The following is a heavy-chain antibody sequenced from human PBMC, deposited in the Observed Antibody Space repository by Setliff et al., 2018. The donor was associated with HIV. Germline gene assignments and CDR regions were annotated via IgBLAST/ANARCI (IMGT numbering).Heavy chain of an antibody. J-gene: IGHJ4*02. D-gene: IGHD3-22*01. CDR3: ARDFVHLTNYYDSDRYVY. CDR1: GYSISSSNW. CDR2: FSYTDEP. V-gene: IGHV4-28*03. Sequence: SETLSLTCAVSGYSISSSNWWAWFRQAPGKGLELIGYFSYTDEPYINYLEYFNPSLKSRVTMSVDTSKNQFSLKLTSVTAADTAVYYCARDFVHLTNYYDSDRYVYWGQGTLVTVSS.